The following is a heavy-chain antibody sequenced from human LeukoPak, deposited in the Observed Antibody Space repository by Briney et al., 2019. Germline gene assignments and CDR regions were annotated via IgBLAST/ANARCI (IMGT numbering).Heavy chain of an antibody. CDR1: GGSFSGYY. CDR3: ARVRRIKYYYYGMDV. Sequence: SETLSLTCAVYGGSFSGYYWSWIRQPPGKGLEWIGEINHSGSTNYNPSLKSRVTISVDTSKNQFSLELSSVTAADTAVYYCARVRRIKYYYYGMDVWGQGTTVTVSS. CDR2: INHSGST. J-gene: IGHJ6*02. D-gene: IGHD2/OR15-2a*01. V-gene: IGHV4-34*01.